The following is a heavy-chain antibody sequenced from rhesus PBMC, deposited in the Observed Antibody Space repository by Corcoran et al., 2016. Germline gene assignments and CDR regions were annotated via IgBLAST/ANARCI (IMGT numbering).Heavy chain of an antibody. D-gene: IGHD3-34*01. V-gene: IGHV4-81*01. J-gene: IGHJ4*01. Sequence: QLQLQESGPGLVKPSETLSLTCAVSGVSISGYYWSWIRQPPGKGLEWIGNIDGNIAGTNYNPSLKRRVTISKDTSKNRFSLKLSSVTAADTAVYYCARQGYWGDYSGYWGQGVLVTVSS. CDR3: ARQGYWGDYSGY. CDR1: GVSISGYY. CDR2: IDGNIAGT.